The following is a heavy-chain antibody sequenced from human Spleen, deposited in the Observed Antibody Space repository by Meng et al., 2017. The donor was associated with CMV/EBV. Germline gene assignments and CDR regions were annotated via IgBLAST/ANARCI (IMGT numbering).Heavy chain of an antibody. J-gene: IGHJ4*02. CDR1: GYTFTAYY. CDR2: MNSNSGGT. D-gene: IGHD3-16*01. Sequence: SCKASGYTFTAYYMHWVRQAPGQGLEWMGWMNSNSGGTNYAQKFQGRVTMTRDTSISTAYMELSRLRFDDTAVYYCARDVGGDGDYWGQGTLVTVSS. V-gene: IGHV1-2*02. CDR3: ARDVGGDGDY.